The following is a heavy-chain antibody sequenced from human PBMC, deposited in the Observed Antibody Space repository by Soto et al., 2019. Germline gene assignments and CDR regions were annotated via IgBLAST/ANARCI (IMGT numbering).Heavy chain of an antibody. V-gene: IGHV1-69*06. D-gene: IGHD4-4*01. J-gene: IGHJ4*02. Sequence: ASLKVSGKASGGTFSSYANSRVRQAPGQVLEWMGGIIPIFGTANYAQKFQGRVTITADKSTSTAYMALSSLRSEDTAVYYCATAGDYSNQEWGQGTLVTVS. CDR1: GGTFSSYA. CDR3: ATAGDYSNQE. CDR2: IIPIFGTA.